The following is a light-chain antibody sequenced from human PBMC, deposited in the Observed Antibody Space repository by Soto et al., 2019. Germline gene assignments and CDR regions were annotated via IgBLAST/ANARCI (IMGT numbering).Light chain of an antibody. V-gene: IGKV1-5*03. CDR1: QTISSW. CDR2: KAP. J-gene: IGKJ1*01. Sequence: DIQMTQSPSTLSGSVGDRVTITCRASQTISSWLAWYQQKPGKAPKLLIYKAPTLKSGVPSRFSGSGSGTEFTLTISSLQPDDFATYYCQHYNIYSESFGQGTKVELK. CDR3: QHYNIYSES.